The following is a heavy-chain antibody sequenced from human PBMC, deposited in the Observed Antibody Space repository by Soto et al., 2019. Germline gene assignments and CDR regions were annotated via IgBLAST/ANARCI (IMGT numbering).Heavy chain of an antibody. CDR2: IYYSGST. CDR3: ARSFGGGYDLGGWFDP. CDR1: GGSISSGGYY. V-gene: IGHV4-31*03. Sequence: SETLSLTCTVSGGSISSGGYYWSWIRQHPGKGLEWIGYIYYSGSTYYNPSLKSRVTISVDTSKNQFSLKLSSVTAADTAVYYCARSFGGGYDLGGWFDPWGQGTLVTVSS. J-gene: IGHJ5*02. D-gene: IGHD5-12*01.